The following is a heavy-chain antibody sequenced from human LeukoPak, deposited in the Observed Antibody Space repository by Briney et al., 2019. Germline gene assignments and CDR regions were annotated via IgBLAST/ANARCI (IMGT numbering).Heavy chain of an antibody. D-gene: IGHD3-9*01. CDR3: ARHPWGRNYDIFPGEAFDI. V-gene: IGHV4-39*01. CDR2: IYYSGST. Sequence: PSQTLSLTCAVSGGSISSSSYYWGWICQPPGKGLEWIGSIYYSGSTYYNPSLKSRVTISVDTSKNQFSLKLSSVTAADTAVYYCARHPWGRNYDIFPGEAFDIWGQGTMVTVSS. J-gene: IGHJ3*02. CDR1: GGSISSSSYY.